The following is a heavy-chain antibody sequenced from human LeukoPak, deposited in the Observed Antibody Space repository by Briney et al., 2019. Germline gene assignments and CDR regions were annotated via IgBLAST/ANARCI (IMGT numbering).Heavy chain of an antibody. J-gene: IGHJ4*02. D-gene: IGHD2-8*02. V-gene: IGHV3-23*01. Sequence: PGGSLRLSCAASGFTFSSYAMSWVRQAPGKGLEWVSAIISSGGNTYYGDSVKGRFTISRDNSKTTLYLQMNSLRAEDTAVYYCAQSGQFDYWGQGTLVTVSS. CDR3: AQSGQFDY. CDR2: IISSGGNT. CDR1: GFTFSSYA.